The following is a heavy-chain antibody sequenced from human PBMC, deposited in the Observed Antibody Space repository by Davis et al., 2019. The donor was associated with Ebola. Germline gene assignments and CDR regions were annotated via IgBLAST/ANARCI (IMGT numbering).Heavy chain of an antibody. CDR2: IYPGDSDT. V-gene: IGHV5-51*01. Sequence: PGGSLRLSCKGSGYSFTSYWIGWVRQMPGKGLEWMGIIYPGDSDTRYSPSFQGQVTISADKSISTAYLQWSSLKASDTAMYYCARFRSRPTFDYWGQGTLVTVSS. D-gene: IGHD6-6*01. J-gene: IGHJ4*02. CDR3: ARFRSRPTFDY. CDR1: GYSFTSYW.